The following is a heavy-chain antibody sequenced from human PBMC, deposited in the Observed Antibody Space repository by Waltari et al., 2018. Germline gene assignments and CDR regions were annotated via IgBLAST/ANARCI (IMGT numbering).Heavy chain of an antibody. CDR3: ARDGSPAASPHYYYYYIDV. J-gene: IGHJ6*03. Sequence: QAHLLQSGAEVKRPGASLRVSCEASGFIFTAYYLPWSRQAPGQGLEWMGWINPQNGGTNYAQKFQGRVIMTRDMSVKMVYMDLRRLGSDDTAIYYCARDGSPAASPHYYYYYIDVWGKGTTVTISS. V-gene: IGHV1-2*02. CDR1: GFIFTAYY. D-gene: IGHD2-2*01. CDR2: INPQNGGT.